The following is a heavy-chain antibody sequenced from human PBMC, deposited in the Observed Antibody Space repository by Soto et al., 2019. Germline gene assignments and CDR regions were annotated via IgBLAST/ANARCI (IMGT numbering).Heavy chain of an antibody. Sequence: LSLTCGVSGDSISTVNWWSWVRQSPGKGLEWIGEIYHSGSTSYNPSLKSRVTMSVDKSKNQFSLQLTSVTAADTAVYYCATFSGFFTISPFDAWGQGILVTVSS. CDR1: GDSISTVNW. V-gene: IGHV4-4*02. J-gene: IGHJ5*02. CDR3: ATFSGFFTISPFDA. D-gene: IGHD2-8*01. CDR2: IYHSGST.